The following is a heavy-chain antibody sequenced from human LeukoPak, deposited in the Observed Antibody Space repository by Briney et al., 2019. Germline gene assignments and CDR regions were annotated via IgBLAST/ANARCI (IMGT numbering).Heavy chain of an antibody. CDR3: AIIAASGARTADY. V-gene: IGHV4-30-4*08. CDR2: LSYTGGT. CDR1: GRSITSYDYY. D-gene: IGHD6-13*01. J-gene: IGHJ4*02. Sequence: PSQTLSLTCTASGRSITSYDYYWTWIRQPPRKVREWIGYLSYTGGTHYCPSLKCRVTISVDTTKNQFSLNLTSVTAADTAVFFCAIIAASGARTADYWGQGTLVTVSS.